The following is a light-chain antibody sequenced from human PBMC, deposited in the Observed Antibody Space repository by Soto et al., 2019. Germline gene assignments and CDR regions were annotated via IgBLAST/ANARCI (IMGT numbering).Light chain of an antibody. CDR1: SSDIGSYDH. J-gene: IGLJ1*01. V-gene: IGLV2-14*03. CDR3: ISYTDRQSYL. Sequence: QSVLTQPASVSGSPGQSITISCSGTSSDIGSYDHVAWYQQFPGKSPKLIIYAVSDRLSGVSDRFSGSKSGISASLTISGLQTEDEADYYCISYTDRQSYLFGTGTKVTVL. CDR2: AVS.